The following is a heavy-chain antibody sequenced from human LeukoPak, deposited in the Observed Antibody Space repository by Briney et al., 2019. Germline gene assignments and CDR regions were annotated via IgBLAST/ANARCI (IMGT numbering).Heavy chain of an antibody. J-gene: IGHJ4*02. D-gene: IGHD7-27*01. Sequence: SGTLSLTWTISGGSLSDYYWGWVRQSPGKGLEWIGYIYYTGSTSYNPSLKSRVTISADTSKNEFSLKLNSVTAADTAVYYCASRKLGNDYWGQGTLVTVSS. CDR2: IYYTGST. CDR3: ASRKLGNDY. V-gene: IGHV4-59*01. CDR1: GGSLSDYY.